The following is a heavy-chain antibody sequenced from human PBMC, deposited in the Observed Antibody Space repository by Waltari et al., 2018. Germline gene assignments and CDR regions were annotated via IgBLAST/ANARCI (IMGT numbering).Heavy chain of an antibody. CDR3: ARDLYSSGWYGYFQH. D-gene: IGHD6-19*01. CDR1: GGTFSSYA. J-gene: IGHJ1*01. CDR2: IIPILGIA. Sequence: QVQLVQSGAEVKKPGSSVKVSCKASGGTFSSYAISWLLQAPGQGLEWMGGIIPILGIANYAQKFQGRVTITADESTSTAYMELSSLRSEDTAVYYCARDLYSSGWYGYFQHWGQGTMVTVSS. V-gene: IGHV1-69*04.